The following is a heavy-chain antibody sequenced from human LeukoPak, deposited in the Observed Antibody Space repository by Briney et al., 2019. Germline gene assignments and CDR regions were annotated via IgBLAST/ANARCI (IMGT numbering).Heavy chain of an antibody. CDR1: GFTFSSYW. CDR2: INGDGRNI. J-gene: IGHJ6*02. D-gene: IGHD3-9*01. Sequence: GGSLRLSCVASGFTFSSYWMHWVRQDPGKGLVWVSRINGDGRNINYADSVRGRFIISRDNAKNTLYLQMNTLRVEDTAVYYCTRDLMDYDVSTGLHHYYMDVWGQGTTVTVSS. V-gene: IGHV3-74*01. CDR3: TRDLMDYDVSTGLHHYYMDV.